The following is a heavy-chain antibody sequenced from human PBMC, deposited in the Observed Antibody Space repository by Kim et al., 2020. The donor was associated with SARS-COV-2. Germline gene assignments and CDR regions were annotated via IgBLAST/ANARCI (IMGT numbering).Heavy chain of an antibody. CDR2: MYYSGST. CDR3: ARHSSPQIVVVVAATYDY. Sequence: SETLSLTCTVSGGSINSNSYYWGWIRQPPEKGLEWIGSMYYSGSTFYNPSLKSQVTISVDTSKNQFSLKLRSVTAADTAVYYCARHSSPQIVVVVAATYDYWGQGTLVTVSS. J-gene: IGHJ4*02. D-gene: IGHD2-15*01. CDR1: GGSINSNSYY. V-gene: IGHV4-39*01.